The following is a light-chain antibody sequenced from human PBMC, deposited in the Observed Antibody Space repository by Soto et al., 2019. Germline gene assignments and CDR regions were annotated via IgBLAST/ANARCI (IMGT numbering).Light chain of an antibody. CDR2: GAS. V-gene: IGKV1-17*01. CDR3: LQHTSYTLT. Sequence: IQVAQGTCVVSGSRRDIVTITCRASQSISSYLNWYQQKPGKAPKLLIYGASSLQSGVPSRFSGSRSGTEFTLTISSLQPEDFATYYSLQHTSYTLTFGPRTKVDIK. CDR1: QSISSY. J-gene: IGKJ4*02.